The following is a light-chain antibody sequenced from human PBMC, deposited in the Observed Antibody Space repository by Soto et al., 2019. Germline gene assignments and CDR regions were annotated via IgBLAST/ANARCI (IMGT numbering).Light chain of an antibody. CDR1: QGISSF. Sequence: DIQMTQSPSSLSASVGDGVTVTCRASQGISSFLAWYQQKPGKVPKLLIYAASTLQPGVPSRFSGSGYGTDFTLTISSLQPEDVATYYCQKYDSAPSLTFGGGTKVEIK. CDR3: QKYDSAPSLT. V-gene: IGKV1-27*01. J-gene: IGKJ4*01. CDR2: AAS.